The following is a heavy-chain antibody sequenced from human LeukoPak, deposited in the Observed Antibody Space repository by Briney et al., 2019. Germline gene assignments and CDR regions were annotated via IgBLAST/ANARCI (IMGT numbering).Heavy chain of an antibody. D-gene: IGHD6-6*01. CDR3: ARDRAGSSSRSPFDP. Sequence: ASVKVSCKASGYTFTNYVIHWVRQAPGQRLEWMGWINAGNGNTKYSQKFQGRVTITRDTSASTAYMELSSLRSEDTAVYYCARDRAGSSSRSPFDPWGQGTLVTVSS. CDR2: INAGNGNT. CDR1: GYTFTNYV. J-gene: IGHJ5*02. V-gene: IGHV1-3*01.